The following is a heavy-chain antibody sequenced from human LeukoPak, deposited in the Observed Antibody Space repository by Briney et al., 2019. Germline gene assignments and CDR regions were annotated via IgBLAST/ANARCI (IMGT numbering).Heavy chain of an antibody. Sequence: GGSLRLSCAASGFTFSSFSMNWVRQAPGKGLEWVSYIRSGGTNTDYTGSVKGRFTVSRDNAKNSLSLQMNSLRDEDTAVYYCVRDCNGPYDYWGQGTLVTVSS. CDR1: GFTFSSFS. CDR2: IRSGGTNT. CDR3: VRDCNGPYDY. J-gene: IGHJ4*02. D-gene: IGHD2-8*01. V-gene: IGHV3-48*02.